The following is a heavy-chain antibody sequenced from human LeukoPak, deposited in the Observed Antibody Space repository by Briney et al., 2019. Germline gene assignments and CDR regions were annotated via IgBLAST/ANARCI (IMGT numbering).Heavy chain of an antibody. CDR2: ISSSSSYI. CDR1: GFTFSSYS. CDR3: ARDPPSGWTGYDY. D-gene: IGHD3/OR15-3a*01. J-gene: IGHJ4*02. Sequence: PGGSLRLSCAASGFTFSSYSMNWVRQAPGKGLEWVSSISSSSSYIYYADSVKGRFTISRDNAKNSPYLQMNSLRAEDTAVYYCARDPPSGWTGYDYWGQGTLVTVSS. V-gene: IGHV3-21*01.